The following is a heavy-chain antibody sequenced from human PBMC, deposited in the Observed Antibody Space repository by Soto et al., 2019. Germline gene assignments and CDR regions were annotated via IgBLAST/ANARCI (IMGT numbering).Heavy chain of an antibody. J-gene: IGHJ4*02. CDR2: IIPIFGTA. CDR3: ARWIRGYSYGHFDY. CDR1: GGTFSSYA. Sequence: SVKVSCKASGGTFSSYAISWVRQAPGQGLEWMGGIIPIFGTANYAQKFQGRVTITADESTSTAYMELSSLRSEDTAVYYCARWIRGYSYGHFDYWGQGTLVTVSS. D-gene: IGHD5-18*01. V-gene: IGHV1-69*13.